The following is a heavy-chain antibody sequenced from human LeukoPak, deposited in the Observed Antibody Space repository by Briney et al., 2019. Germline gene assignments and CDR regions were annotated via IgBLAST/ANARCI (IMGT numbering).Heavy chain of an antibody. V-gene: IGHV3-15*01. Sequence: PGGSLRLSCGASEWAFKNVWMRWVRQAPGKGLEGVGRISRKSDGGTTDYDAPVKGRFTISRDDSTHTLSLQMSGLDAEDTALYFCITEPHDYGDFTFGYGGQGTVVTVSS. J-gene: IGHJ4*02. CDR2: ISRKSDGGTT. CDR3: ITEPHDYGDFTFGY. CDR1: EWAFKNVW. D-gene: IGHD4-17*01.